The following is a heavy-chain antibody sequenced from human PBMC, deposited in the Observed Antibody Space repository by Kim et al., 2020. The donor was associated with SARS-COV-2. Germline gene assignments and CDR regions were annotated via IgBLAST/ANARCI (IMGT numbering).Heavy chain of an antibody. V-gene: IGHV6-1*01. Sequence: DYAVPVKSRITLNPATSKNQFSLQLNSVTLEDTAVYYCARDTPGQKAFDIWGQGTMVTVSS. J-gene: IGHJ3*02. CDR3: ARDTPGQKAFDI.